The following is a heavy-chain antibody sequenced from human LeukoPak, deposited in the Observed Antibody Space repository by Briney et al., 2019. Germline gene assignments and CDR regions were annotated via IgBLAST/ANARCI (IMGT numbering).Heavy chain of an antibody. D-gene: IGHD2-2*02. V-gene: IGHV3-23*01. CDR1: GFTFSSYA. J-gene: IGHJ4*02. CDR3: AKSPEDIVVVPAAIPFDY. Sequence: PGGSLRLSCAASGFTFSSYAMSWVRQAPGKGLEWVSAISGSGGSTYYADSVKGRFTISRDNSKNTLYLQMNSLRAEDTAVYYCAKSPEDIVVVPAAIPFDYWGQGTLVTVSS. CDR2: ISGSGGST.